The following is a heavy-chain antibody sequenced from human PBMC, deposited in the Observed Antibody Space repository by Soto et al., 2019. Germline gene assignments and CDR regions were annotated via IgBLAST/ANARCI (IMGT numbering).Heavy chain of an antibody. V-gene: IGHV4-31*03. J-gene: IGHJ5*02. CDR3: ARDLERRSRMTTVTTPSFWFDP. CDR1: GGSISSGGYY. CDR2: IYYSGST. Sequence: SETLSLTCTVSGGSISSGGYYWSWIRQHPGKGLEWIGYIYYSGSTYYNPSLKSRVTISVDTSKNQFSLKLSSVTAADTAVYYCARDLERRSRMTTVTTPSFWFDPWGQGTLVTV. D-gene: IGHD4-17*01.